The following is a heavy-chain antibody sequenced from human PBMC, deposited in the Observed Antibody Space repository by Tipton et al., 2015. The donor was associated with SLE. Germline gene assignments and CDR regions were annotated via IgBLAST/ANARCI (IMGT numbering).Heavy chain of an antibody. CDR2: IYTSGST. CDR3: ARGDMVVVPAAGGGYYYYMDV. Sequence: TLSLTCTVSGGSISSGSYYWSWIRQPAGKGLEWIGHIYTSGSTNYSPSLKSRVTISVDTSKNQFSLKLSSVTAADTAVYYCARGDMVVVPAAGGGYYYYMDVWGKGTTVTVSS. V-gene: IGHV4-61*09. D-gene: IGHD2-2*01. CDR1: GGSISSGSYY. J-gene: IGHJ6*03.